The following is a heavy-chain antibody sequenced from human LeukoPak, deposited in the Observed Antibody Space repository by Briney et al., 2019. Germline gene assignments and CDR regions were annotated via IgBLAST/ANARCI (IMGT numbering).Heavy chain of an antibody. CDR3: ARDNIPGSYYGMDV. Sequence: SETLSLTCAVYGGSFSGYYWSWIRQPPGKGLEWIGEINHSGSTNYNPSLKSRVTISVDTSKNQFSLKLSSVTAADTAVYYCARDNIPGSYYGMDVWGQGTTVTVSS. J-gene: IGHJ6*02. D-gene: IGHD2-2*02. CDR1: GGSFSGYY. CDR2: INHSGST. V-gene: IGHV4-34*01.